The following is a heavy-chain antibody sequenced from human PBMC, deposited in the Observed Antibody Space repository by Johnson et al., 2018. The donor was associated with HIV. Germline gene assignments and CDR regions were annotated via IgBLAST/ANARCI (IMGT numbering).Heavy chain of an antibody. J-gene: IGHJ3*02. V-gene: IGHV3-13*01. CDR1: GFIFSSYD. CDR2: IGTAGDT. Sequence: EVQLVESGGGLVQPGGSLRLSCAASGFIFSSYDMHWVRQATGRGLEWVSGIGTAGDTYYPGSVKGRFTISRENAKNSLYLQMDSLRAGDTALYYCARAKRDYYGAGGVGAFDSWGQGTMVTVSS. D-gene: IGHD3-10*01. CDR3: ARAKRDYYGAGGVGAFDS.